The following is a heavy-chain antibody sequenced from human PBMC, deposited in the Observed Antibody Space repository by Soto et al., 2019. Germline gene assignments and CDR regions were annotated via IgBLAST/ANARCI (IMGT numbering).Heavy chain of an antibody. V-gene: IGHV3-23*01. Sequence: EEQLLESGGGLVQPGGSLRLSCVASGFTFSSYAISWVRQAPGKGLEWVSGISGSGGSTYHADSVKGRFTISRDNSNNTLYLQMNSLRAEDTAVYYCAKVRLTQWVSAFDYWGQGTLVTVSS. CDR3: AKVRLTQWVSAFDY. CDR1: GFTFSSYA. CDR2: ISGSGGST. D-gene: IGHD1-26*01. J-gene: IGHJ4*02.